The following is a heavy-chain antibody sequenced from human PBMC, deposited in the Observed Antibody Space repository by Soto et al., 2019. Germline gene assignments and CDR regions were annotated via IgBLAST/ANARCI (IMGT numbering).Heavy chain of an antibody. CDR3: TTDRHSSVYCLDSFDI. J-gene: IGHJ3*02. CDR1: SVSNAW. V-gene: IGHV3-15*07. Sequence: SVSNAWMNWVRQAPGKGLEWVGRIKSKTDGGTTDYAAPVKGRFTISRDDSKNTLYLQMNSLKTEDTAVYYCTTDRHSSVYCLDSFDIWGQGTMVTVSS. D-gene: IGHD3-22*01. CDR2: IKSKTDGGTT.